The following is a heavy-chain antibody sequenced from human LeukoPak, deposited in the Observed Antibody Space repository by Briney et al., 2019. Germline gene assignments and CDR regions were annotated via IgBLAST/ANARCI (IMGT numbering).Heavy chain of an antibody. Sequence: PSETLSLTCTVSGGSISSYYWSWIRQPPGKGLEWIGYIYYSGSTNYNPSLKSRVTISVDTSKNQFSLKLSSATAADTAVYYCARESIAAAFDIWGQGTMVTVSS. CDR3: ARESIAAAFDI. J-gene: IGHJ3*02. V-gene: IGHV4-59*01. D-gene: IGHD6-6*01. CDR1: GGSISSYY. CDR2: IYYSGST.